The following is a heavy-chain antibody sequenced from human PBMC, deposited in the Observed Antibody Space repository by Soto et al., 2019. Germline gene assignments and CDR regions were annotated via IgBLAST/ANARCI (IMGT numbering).Heavy chain of an antibody. J-gene: IGHJ4*02. D-gene: IGHD3-10*01. CDR2: IIPIFGTA. Sequence: EASVKVSCKASGGTFSSYAISWVRQAPGQGLEWMGGIIPIFGTANYAQKFQGRVTITADESTSTAYMELSSLRSEDTAVYYCASQKWFGESYFDYWGQGTLVTVSS. CDR1: GGTFSSYA. V-gene: IGHV1-69*13. CDR3: ASQKWFGESYFDY.